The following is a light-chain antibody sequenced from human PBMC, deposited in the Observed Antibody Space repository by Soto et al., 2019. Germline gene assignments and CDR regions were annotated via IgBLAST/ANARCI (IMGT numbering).Light chain of an antibody. J-gene: IGLJ1*01. CDR2: SNN. CDR1: SSNIGRNT. Sequence: QSVLTQPPSASGTPGQRVTISCSGSSSNIGRNTVNWYQHLPGTAPKLLIYSNNQRPSGVPDRFSGSKSGTLASLAISGLQSEDEADYYCAGWDDSLNGYVFGTGTKLTVL. V-gene: IGLV1-44*01. CDR3: AGWDDSLNGYV.